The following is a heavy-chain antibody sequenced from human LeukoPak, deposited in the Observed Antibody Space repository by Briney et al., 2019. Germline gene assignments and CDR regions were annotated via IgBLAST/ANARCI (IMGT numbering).Heavy chain of an antibody. Sequence: SETRSLTCTVSGGSISSYYWSWIRQPPGKGLEWIGYIYYSGSTNYNPSLKSRVTISVDTSKNQFSLKLSSVTAADTAVYYCAKDVRVGGGGMDVWGQGTPVTVSS. V-gene: IGHV4-59*01. CDR1: GGSISSYY. CDR2: IYYSGST. D-gene: IGHD1-26*01. CDR3: AKDVRVGGGGMDV. J-gene: IGHJ6*02.